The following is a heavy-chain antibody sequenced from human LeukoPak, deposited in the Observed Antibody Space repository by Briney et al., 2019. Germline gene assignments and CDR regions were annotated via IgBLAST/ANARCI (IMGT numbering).Heavy chain of an antibody. J-gene: IGHJ4*02. CDR1: DGSITNYY. D-gene: IGHD5-18*01. CDR3: ARRPGYSFGLDY. CDR2: IYYSGST. Sequence: ETLSLTCTVSDGSITNYYWSWIRQPPGKGLEWIGYIYYSGSTNYNPSLKSRVTISVDTSKNQFSLKLSSVTAADTAVYYCARRPGYSFGLDYWGQGTLVTASS. V-gene: IGHV4-59*08.